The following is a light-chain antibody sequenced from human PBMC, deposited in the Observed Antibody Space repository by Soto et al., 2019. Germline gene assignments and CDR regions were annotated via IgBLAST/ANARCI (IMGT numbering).Light chain of an antibody. CDR2: DVS. CDR3: SSYTSSSDV. CDR1: SSDVGGYNY. Sequence: QSALTQPASVSGYPGQSITISCTGTSSDVGGYNYVSWYQQHPGKAPKLMIYDVSNRPSGVSNRFSGSKSGNTASLTISGLQAEDEADYYCSSYTSSSDVFGTGTKVTVL. V-gene: IGLV2-14*01. J-gene: IGLJ1*01.